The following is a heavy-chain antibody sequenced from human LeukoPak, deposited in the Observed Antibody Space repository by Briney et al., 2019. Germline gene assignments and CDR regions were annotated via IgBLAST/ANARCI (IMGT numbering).Heavy chain of an antibody. Sequence: GGSLRLSCAASGFTFSSYWIHWARQAPGKGLVWVSRINDDRTISYADSVKGRFTSSRDNAKNTVSLQMNSLRVEDTAVYYCVRDYYYGMDVWGQGTTVTVSS. CDR3: VRDYYYGMDV. CDR1: GFTFSSYW. V-gene: IGHV3-74*01. CDR2: INDDRTI. J-gene: IGHJ6*02.